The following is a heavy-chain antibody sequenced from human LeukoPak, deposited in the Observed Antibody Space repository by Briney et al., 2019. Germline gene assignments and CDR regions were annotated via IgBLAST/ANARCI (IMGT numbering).Heavy chain of an antibody. CDR2: IRDGESKK. J-gene: IGHJ4*02. D-gene: IGHD1-26*01. CDR3: AKSHLPNAYSGTYYCDY. Sequence: GGALRLSCAASGDTFRYYGMHWVREEPGKGVEGVAFIRDGESKKFYGDSVKGRFPISRDNSKHTLYLQMNSLRTVDTAVYYCAKSHLPNAYSGTYYCDYWGQGTLVTVST. CDR1: GDTFRYYG. V-gene: IGHV3-30*02.